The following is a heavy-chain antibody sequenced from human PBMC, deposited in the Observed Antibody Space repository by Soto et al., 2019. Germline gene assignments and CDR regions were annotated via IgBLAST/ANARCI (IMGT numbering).Heavy chain of an antibody. CDR1: GFTFSSYS. D-gene: IGHD5-12*01. Sequence: GGSLRLSCAASGFTFSSYSMNWVRQAPGKGLEWVSSISSSSSYIYYADSVKGRFTISRDNTKNSLYLQMNSLRAEDTAVYYCAREHVGYDFDYWGQGTLVTVSS. CDR3: AREHVGYDFDY. J-gene: IGHJ4*02. V-gene: IGHV3-21*01. CDR2: ISSSSSYI.